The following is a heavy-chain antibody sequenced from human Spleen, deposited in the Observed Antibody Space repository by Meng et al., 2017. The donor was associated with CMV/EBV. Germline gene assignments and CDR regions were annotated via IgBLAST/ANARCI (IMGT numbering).Heavy chain of an antibody. D-gene: IGHD2-21*02. CDR3: ARGVVTRWAD. J-gene: IGHJ4*02. CDR1: GGSFSGYY. Sequence: QVQITQWGGGFLKPSEALSLTCAVYGGSFSGYYWSWIRQPPGKGLEWIGEINHSGSTNYNPSLKSRVTISVDTSKNQFSLKLSSVTAADTAVYYCARGVVTRWADWGQGTLVTVSS. V-gene: IGHV4-34*01. CDR2: INHSGST.